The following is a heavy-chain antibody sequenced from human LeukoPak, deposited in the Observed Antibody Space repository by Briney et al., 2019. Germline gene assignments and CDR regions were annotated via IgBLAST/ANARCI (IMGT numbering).Heavy chain of an antibody. V-gene: IGHV3-74*01. D-gene: IGHD2-15*01. Sequence: GGSLRLSCAASGFTFSSYWMYWVRQAPGKGLVWVSRINSDGSSTSYADSVKGRCSISRDNSKSTLYLQMNSLRAEDTAVYHCAKVALGYCSGGSCYYFDYGGQGTLVTVSS. CDR2: INSDGSST. CDR3: AKVALGYCSGGSCYYFDY. J-gene: IGHJ4*02. CDR1: GFTFSSYW.